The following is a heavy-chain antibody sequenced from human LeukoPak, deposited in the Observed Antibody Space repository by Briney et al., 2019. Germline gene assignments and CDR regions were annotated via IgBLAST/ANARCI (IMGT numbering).Heavy chain of an antibody. CDR2: IYTSGST. CDR3: ARRLPSRANTVTTVSPYYFYMDV. V-gene: IGHV4-4*09. D-gene: IGHD4-11*01. CDR1: GGSISSYY. J-gene: IGHJ6*03. Sequence: SETLPLTCTVSGGSISSYYWSWIRQPPGKGLEWIGYIYTSGSTNYNPSLKSRVTISVDTSKNQFSLKLSSVTAADTAVYYCARRLPSRANTVTTVSPYYFYMDVWGKGTTVTVSS.